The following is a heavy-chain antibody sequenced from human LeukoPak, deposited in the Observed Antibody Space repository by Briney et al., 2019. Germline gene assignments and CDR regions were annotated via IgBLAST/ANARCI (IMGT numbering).Heavy chain of an antibody. CDR2: ICSDATNR. CDR1: GFTFSHFG. Sequence: PGRSLRLSCETSGFTFSHFGMHWVRPAPGKGLEWVAVICSDATNRYYADSVKGRFTISRDNFKNTVSLQMDSLRVDDSAVYYCAKDAQRGFDYSNSLEHWGQGALVTVSS. CDR3: AKDAQRGFDYSNSLEH. D-gene: IGHD4-11*01. V-gene: IGHV3-33*06. J-gene: IGHJ4*02.